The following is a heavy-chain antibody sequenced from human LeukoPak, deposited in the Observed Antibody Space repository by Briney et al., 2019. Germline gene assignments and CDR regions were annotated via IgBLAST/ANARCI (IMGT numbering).Heavy chain of an antibody. D-gene: IGHD1-26*01. Sequence: GGSLRLSCEASGFIITGHSMNWVRQAPGKGLEWVASIDTNSFYIYHADAVMGRFTISRDNAKNSLYLQMTSLRADDTAVYYCAREWELLTKDYFDYWGQGTLVTVSS. CDR1: GFIITGHS. V-gene: IGHV3-21*01. J-gene: IGHJ4*02. CDR2: IDTNSFYI. CDR3: AREWELLTKDYFDY.